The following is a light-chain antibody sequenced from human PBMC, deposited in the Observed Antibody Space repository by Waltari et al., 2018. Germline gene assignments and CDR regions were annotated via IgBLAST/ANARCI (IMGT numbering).Light chain of an antibody. Sequence: EIVLTQSPGTLSLSPGESVTLSCRASQSVSRALAWYQQKPGQAHRLLLYGASTRATGIPDRFSGSGSGTDFSLTISRLEPEDFAVYYCQHYVRLPVTFGQGTKVEIK. CDR3: QHYVRLPVT. V-gene: IGKV3-20*01. J-gene: IGKJ1*01. CDR1: QSVSRA. CDR2: GAS.